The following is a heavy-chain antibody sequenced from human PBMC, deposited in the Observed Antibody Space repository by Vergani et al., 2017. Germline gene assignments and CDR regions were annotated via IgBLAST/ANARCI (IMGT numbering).Heavy chain of an antibody. V-gene: IGHV3-7*01. D-gene: IGHD3-16*02. J-gene: IGHJ4*02. CDR3: ARGRTFGGVIVIPSSFDY. Sequence: EVQLVESGGGLVKPGGSLRLSCAASGFTFSSYWMSWVRQAPGKGLEWVANIKQDGSGKYYADSVKGRFTISRDNSKNTLYLQMNSLRAEDTAVYYCARGRTFGGVIVIPSSFDYWGQGTLVTVSS. CDR2: IKQDGSGK. CDR1: GFTFSSYW.